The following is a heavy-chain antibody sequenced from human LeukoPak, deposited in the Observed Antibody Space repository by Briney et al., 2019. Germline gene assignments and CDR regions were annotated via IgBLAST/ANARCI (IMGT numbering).Heavy chain of an antibody. D-gene: IGHD6-13*01. V-gene: IGHV3-21*01. CDR3: AKDRIAQYSSSPFDY. Sequence: GGSLRLSCAASGFTFTTYWMGWVRQAPGKGLEWVSSISSSSSYIYYADSVKGRFTISRDNSKNTLYLQMNSLRAEDTAVYYCAKDRIAQYSSSPFDYWGQGTLVTVSS. CDR1: GFTFTTYW. CDR2: ISSSSSYI. J-gene: IGHJ4*02.